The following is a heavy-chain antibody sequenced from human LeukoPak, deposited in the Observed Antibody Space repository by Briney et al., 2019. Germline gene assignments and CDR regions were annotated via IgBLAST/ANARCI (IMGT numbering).Heavy chain of an antibody. J-gene: IGHJ4*02. Sequence: SETLSLTCTVSGGSISSSSYHWGWIRQPPGKGLEWIGNIYYSGSTNYNPSLKSRVTISVDTSKNQFSLKLSSVTAADTAVYYCARVGLWFGELFFYRGTRGYFDYWGQGTLVTVSS. D-gene: IGHD3-10*01. V-gene: IGHV4-39*07. CDR2: IYYSGST. CDR1: GGSISSSSYH. CDR3: ARVGLWFGELFFYRGTRGYFDY.